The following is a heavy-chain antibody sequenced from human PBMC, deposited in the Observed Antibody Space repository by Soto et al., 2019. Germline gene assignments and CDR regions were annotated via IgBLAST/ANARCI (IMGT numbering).Heavy chain of an antibody. V-gene: IGHV3-30*18. J-gene: IGHJ4*02. Sequence: QVQLVESGGGVVQPGRSLRLSCAASGFTFSSYGIHWVRQAPGKGLEWEAVISYDGSDNYNADSVKGRFTSSRDNSKNTLYLQMDSLRAEDTAVYYCAKESTRGEGYNCHFDCWGQGTLVTVSS. CDR3: AKESTRGEGYNCHFDC. CDR1: GFTFSSYG. D-gene: IGHD1-1*01. CDR2: ISYDGSDN.